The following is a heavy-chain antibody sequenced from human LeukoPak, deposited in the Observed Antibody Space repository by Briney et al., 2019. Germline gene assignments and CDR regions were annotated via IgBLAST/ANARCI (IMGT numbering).Heavy chain of an antibody. Sequence: MASETLSLTCTVSSGSVSNGDYYWSWLRQPPGKALEWIGYIYYTGSAYYNPSLGGRVTLSVDTSKNQFSVKLSSVTAADTAVYYCARFRNYYGSGDYWGQGTLVTVSS. CDR2: IYYTGSA. V-gene: IGHV4-61*08. CDR3: ARFRNYYGSGDY. J-gene: IGHJ4*02. CDR1: SGSVSNGDYY. D-gene: IGHD3-10*01.